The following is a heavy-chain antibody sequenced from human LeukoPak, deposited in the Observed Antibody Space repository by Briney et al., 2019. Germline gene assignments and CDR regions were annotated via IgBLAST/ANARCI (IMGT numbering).Heavy chain of an antibody. D-gene: IGHD3-10*01. CDR1: GFTFNTYT. Sequence: GGSLRLSCAASGFTFNTYTMNWVRQAPGKGLEWVSYISGSSGIIDYADSVRGRFTISRDNAKNSLYLQMNSLRAEDTAVYYCARGGEVYLTAASRAFDIWGQGTMVTVSS. V-gene: IGHV3-48*01. J-gene: IGHJ3*02. CDR3: ARGGEVYLTAASRAFDI. CDR2: ISGSSGII.